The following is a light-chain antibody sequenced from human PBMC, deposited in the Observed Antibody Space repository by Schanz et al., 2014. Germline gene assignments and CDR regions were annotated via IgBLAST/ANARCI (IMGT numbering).Light chain of an antibody. V-gene: IGLV2-23*02. CDR2: EVS. J-gene: IGLJ2*01. CDR3: CSYAGSINLGV. CDR1: SSDVGSYNL. Sequence: QSALTQPASVSGSPGQSITISCTGTSSDVGSYNLVSWYQQHPGKAPKLMIYEVSKRPSGVSTRFSGSKSGNTASLTISGLQAGDEADYYCCSYAGSINLGVFGGGTKLTVL.